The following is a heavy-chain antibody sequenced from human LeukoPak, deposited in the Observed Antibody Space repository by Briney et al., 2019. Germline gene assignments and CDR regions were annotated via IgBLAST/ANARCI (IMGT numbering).Heavy chain of an antibody. V-gene: IGHV4-39*07. J-gene: IGHJ5*02. Sequence: SETLSLTCTVSGASISSSSYYWGWIRQPPGKGLEWIGSIYYSGSTYYNPSLKSRVTISVDTSKNQFSLKLSSVTAADTAVYYCAARVDPTQSPQASIVVVVAATDLGWFDPWGQGTLVTVSS. CDR2: IYYSGST. D-gene: IGHD2-15*01. CDR3: AARVDPTQSPQASIVVVVAATDLGWFDP. CDR1: GASISSSSYY.